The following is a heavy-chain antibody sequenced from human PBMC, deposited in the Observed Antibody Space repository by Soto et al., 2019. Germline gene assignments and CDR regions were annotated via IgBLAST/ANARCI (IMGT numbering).Heavy chain of an antibody. V-gene: IGHV1-3*01. J-gene: IGHJ6*02. CDR1: GYTFTSYA. Sequence: ASVKVSCKASGYTFTSYAMHWVRQAPGQRLEWMGWINAGSGNTKYSQKFQGRVTITRDTSASTAYMELSSLRSEDTAVYYCARDDPYYGMDVWGQGTTVTVSS. CDR3: ARDDPYYGMDV. CDR2: INAGSGNT.